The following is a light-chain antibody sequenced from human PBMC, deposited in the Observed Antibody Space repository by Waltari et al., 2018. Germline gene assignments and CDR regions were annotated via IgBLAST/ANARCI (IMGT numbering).Light chain of an antibody. CDR2: AAS. J-gene: IGKJ5*01. CDR1: QGISSN. V-gene: IGKV1-9*01. CDR3: QQLNSYPIT. Sequence: IQLTQSPSSLSASVGDRVTITCRASQGISSNLAWYQQKPRKAPKLLISAASTLQSGVPLRFSGSGSGTDFTLTISSLQPEDFATYYCQQLNSYPITFGQGTRLEIK.